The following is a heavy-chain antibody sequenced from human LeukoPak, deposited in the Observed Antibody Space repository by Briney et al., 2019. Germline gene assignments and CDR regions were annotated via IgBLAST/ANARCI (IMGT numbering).Heavy chain of an antibody. CDR1: GFTFSSYT. CDR3: ARAPTAASAFDF. V-gene: IGHV3-21*01. Sequence: GGSLRLSCAASGFTFSSYTMNWVRQAPGKGLEWVSSISSRSTYVQYADSVKGRFTISRDNAKNSLYLQMDRLGAEDTAVYYCARAPTAASAFDFWGQGTMVTVSS. CDR2: ISSRSTYV. J-gene: IGHJ3*01. D-gene: IGHD4-11*01.